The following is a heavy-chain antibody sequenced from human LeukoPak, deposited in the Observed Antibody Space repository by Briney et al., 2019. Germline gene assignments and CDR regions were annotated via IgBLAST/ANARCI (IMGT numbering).Heavy chain of an antibody. J-gene: IGHJ4*02. D-gene: IGHD3-10*01. CDR1: GNFISSGYF. V-gene: IGHV4-38-2*01. CDR3: YGSGRTTGPR. Sequence: SETLSLTCAVSGNFISSGYFWGWIRQPPGKGLDWIGSIYHSGNTYYKSSLKSRVTISIDTSKNQFSLKLKSVTAADTAVYYCYGSGRTTGPRWGPGTLVTVSS. CDR2: IYHSGNT.